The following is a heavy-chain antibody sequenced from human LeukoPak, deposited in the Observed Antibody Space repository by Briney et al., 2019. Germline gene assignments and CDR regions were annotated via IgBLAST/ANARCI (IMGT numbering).Heavy chain of an antibody. V-gene: IGHV1-69*02. CDR2: IIPIFGIA. J-gene: IGHJ4*02. Sequence: GGSLRLSCAASGFTVNSNYMSWVRQAPGQGLEWMGRIIPIFGIANYAQKFQGRVTITADKSTSTAYMELSSLRSEDTAVYYCASRYCSSTSCSGELARFDYWGQGTLVTVSS. D-gene: IGHD2-2*01. CDR3: ASRYCSSTSCSGELARFDY. CDR1: GFTVNSNY.